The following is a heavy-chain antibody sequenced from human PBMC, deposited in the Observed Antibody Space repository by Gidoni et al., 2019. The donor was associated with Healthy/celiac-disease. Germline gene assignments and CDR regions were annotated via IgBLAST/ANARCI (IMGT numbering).Heavy chain of an antibody. J-gene: IGHJ4*02. CDR1: GFTFSSYA. V-gene: IGHV3-30-3*01. CDR2: ISYDGSNK. D-gene: IGHD3-22*01. CDR3: ARAPVIRNFDY. Sequence: QVQLVESGGGVVQPGRSLRLSCAASGFTFSSYAMHWVRQAPGKGLEWVAVISYDGSNKYYADSVKGRFTISRDNSKNTLYLQMNSLRAEDTAVYYCARAPVIRNFDYWGQGTLVTVSS.